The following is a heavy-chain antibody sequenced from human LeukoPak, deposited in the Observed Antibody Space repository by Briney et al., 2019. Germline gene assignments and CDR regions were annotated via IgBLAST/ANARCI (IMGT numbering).Heavy chain of an antibody. V-gene: IGHV3-33*06. J-gene: IGHJ1*01. CDR2: IWYDGSNK. Sequence: GGSLRLSCAASGFTFSSYGMHWVRQAPGKGLEWVAVIWYDGSNKYFVDSVKGRFTISRDNSKNTLYLQMNSLRAEDTAVYYCAKDPLEQLSTIYFQNWGQGTLVTVSS. CDR1: GFTFSSYG. D-gene: IGHD6-6*01. CDR3: AKDPLEQLSTIYFQN.